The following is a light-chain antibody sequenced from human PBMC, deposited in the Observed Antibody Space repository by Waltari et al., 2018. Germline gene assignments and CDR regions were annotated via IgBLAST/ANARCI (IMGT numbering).Light chain of an antibody. V-gene: IGKV4-1*01. J-gene: IGKJ1*01. CDR1: QTVLYIANNKNY. Sequence: DIVMTQSPDSLAVSRGERATITGNSRQTVLYIANNKNYLTWYQHKPGQPPKLLISWAPIRESGVPDRVTGSGSGTDFTLTISSLQAEDVAVYYCQQHYTTPWTFGQGTKVEIK. CDR2: WAP. CDR3: QQHYTTPWT.